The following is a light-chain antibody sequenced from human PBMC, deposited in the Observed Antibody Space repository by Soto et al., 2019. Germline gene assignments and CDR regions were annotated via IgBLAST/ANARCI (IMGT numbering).Light chain of an antibody. CDR1: QTVSSY. J-gene: IGKJ3*01. CDR3: QQRGKWPEFT. V-gene: IGKV3-11*01. Sequence: EIVLTQSPATLSLSPGERATLSCRASQTVSSYLAWYQQKPGQAPRLLIYDASNRATGIPARFSGSGSGTDFTLTISSLEPEDSAVDYCQQRGKWPEFTFGPGTKVDIK. CDR2: DAS.